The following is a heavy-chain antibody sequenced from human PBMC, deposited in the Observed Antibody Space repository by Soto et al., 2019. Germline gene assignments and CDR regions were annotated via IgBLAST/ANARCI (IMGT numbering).Heavy chain of an antibody. D-gene: IGHD3-3*01. Sequence: QVQLVQSGAEVKKPGSSVRVSCRPSGGTFSSSAFNWVRQAPGQGLEWVGAIIPIFATPHNAQKFQGRVTITANDSTSTAYMDLTSLRSDDTAIYYCARDAPSFSSSGVVSHYYGMDLWGQGTTVTVSS. V-gene: IGHV1-69*01. J-gene: IGHJ6*02. CDR3: ARDAPSFSSSGVVSHYYGMDL. CDR1: GGTFSSSA. CDR2: IIPIFATP.